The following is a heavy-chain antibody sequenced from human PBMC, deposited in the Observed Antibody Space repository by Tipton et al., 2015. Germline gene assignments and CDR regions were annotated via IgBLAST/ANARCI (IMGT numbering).Heavy chain of an antibody. D-gene: IGHD3-22*01. V-gene: IGHV4-61*01. J-gene: IGHJ4*02. CDR1: GGSVSSARYY. CDR3: AREGWNSDSSGYDY. CDR2: INYSGST. Sequence: TLSLTCTVSGGSVSSARYYWSWIRQPPGKGLEWIGCINYSGSTTYNPSLKSRVTMSVDTSKNQFSLQLSSVTAADTAVYYCAREGWNSDSSGYDYWGQGTLVTVSS.